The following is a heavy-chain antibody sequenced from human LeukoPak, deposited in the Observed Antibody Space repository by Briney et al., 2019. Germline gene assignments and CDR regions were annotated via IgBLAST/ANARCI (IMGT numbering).Heavy chain of an antibody. J-gene: IGHJ5*02. Sequence: SETLSLTCAVYGGSFSGYYWSWIRQPPGKGLEWIGEINHSGSTNYNPSLKSRVTISVDTSKNQFSLKLSSVTAADTAVYYCARHLNPWGQGTLVTVSP. CDR1: GGSFSGYY. CDR3: ARHLNP. V-gene: IGHV4-34*01. CDR2: INHSGST.